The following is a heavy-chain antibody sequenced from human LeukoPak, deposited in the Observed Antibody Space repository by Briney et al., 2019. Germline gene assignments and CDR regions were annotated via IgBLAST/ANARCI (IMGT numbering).Heavy chain of an antibody. CDR2: TYYSETT. D-gene: IGHD3-22*01. J-gene: IGHJ4*02. V-gene: IGHV4-39*07. CDR1: GCSISSSSYY. Sequence: SESLSLTCTVSGCSISSSSYYWGRLRQPPGKGLEWIGSTYYSETTYYNPSLKSRVTITEDTSKNPYSLTLSSVTAEDTVVYCCARAGLLTELFDYWRQGTVVSVSS. CDR3: ARAGLLTELFDY.